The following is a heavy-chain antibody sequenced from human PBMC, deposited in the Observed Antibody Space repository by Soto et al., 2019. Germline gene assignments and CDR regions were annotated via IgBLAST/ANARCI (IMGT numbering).Heavy chain of an antibody. J-gene: IGHJ3*02. V-gene: IGHV3-48*01. CDR1: GFTFSSYS. CDR3: ARRVIALMENARNAFDI. D-gene: IGHD2-21*01. CDR2: IRSSSSTI. Sequence: EVQLVESGGGLVQPGGSLSLSFAASGFTFSSYSMNWVRQAPGKGLEWGSFIRSSSSTIYYADSVKGRFTISRDNAKNSLYLQMNSLRAEDTAVYYCARRVIALMENARNAFDIWGQGTMVTVSS.